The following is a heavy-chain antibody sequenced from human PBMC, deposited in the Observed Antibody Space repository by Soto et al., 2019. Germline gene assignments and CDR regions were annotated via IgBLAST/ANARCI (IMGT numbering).Heavy chain of an antibody. CDR1: GGTFSSYA. Sequence: ASVKVSCKASGGTFSSYAISWVRQAPGQGLEWMGGIIPIFGTANYAQKFQGRVTITADESTSTAYMELSSLRSEDTAVYYCARATYGSGSPHTPSHFDYWGQGTLVTVSS. CDR3: ARATYGSGSPHTPSHFDY. D-gene: IGHD3-10*01. CDR2: IIPIFGTA. V-gene: IGHV1-69*13. J-gene: IGHJ4*02.